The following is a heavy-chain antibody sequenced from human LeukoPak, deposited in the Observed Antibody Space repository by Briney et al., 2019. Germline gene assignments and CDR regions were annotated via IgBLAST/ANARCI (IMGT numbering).Heavy chain of an antibody. D-gene: IGHD5-18*01. CDR3: SRLRGYSYGYADY. CDR2: ISNSGNTV. Sequence: GGSLRLSCAASGFTFSSYSMNWVRQAPGKGLEWVSYISNSGNTVDYADSVKGRFTISRDNAKNSLYLQMDSLRAEDTAVYYCSRLRGYSYGYADYWGLGILVTVSS. V-gene: IGHV3-48*04. J-gene: IGHJ4*02. CDR1: GFTFSSYS.